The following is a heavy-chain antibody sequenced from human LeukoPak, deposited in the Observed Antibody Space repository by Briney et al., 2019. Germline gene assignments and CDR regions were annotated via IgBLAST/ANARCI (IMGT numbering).Heavy chain of an antibody. V-gene: IGHV3-30-3*01. D-gene: IGHD3-10*01. CDR2: ISYDGSNK. CDR1: GFTFSSYA. Sequence: GGSLRLSCAASGFTFSSYAMHWVRQAPGKGLEWVAVISYDGSNKYYADSVKGRFTISRDNSKNTLYLQMNSLRAEDTAVYYCARDPTYYYGSGSYGHYGMDVWGQGTTVTVSS. J-gene: IGHJ6*02. CDR3: ARDPTYYYGSGSYGHYGMDV.